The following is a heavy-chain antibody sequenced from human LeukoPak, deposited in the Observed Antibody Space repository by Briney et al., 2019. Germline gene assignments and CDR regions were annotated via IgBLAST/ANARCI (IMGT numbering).Heavy chain of an antibody. J-gene: IGHJ1*01. CDR3: ARDLLSSSWVYFQH. CDR2: IYYSGST. D-gene: IGHD6-13*01. V-gene: IGHV4-59*01. Sequence: SETLSLTCTVSGGAIRSYYWSWIRQPPGKGLEWIGYIYYSGSTNYNPSLKSRATISVDTSKNQFSLKLSSVTAADTAVYYCARDLLSSSWVYFQHWGQGTLVTVSS. CDR1: GGAIRSYY.